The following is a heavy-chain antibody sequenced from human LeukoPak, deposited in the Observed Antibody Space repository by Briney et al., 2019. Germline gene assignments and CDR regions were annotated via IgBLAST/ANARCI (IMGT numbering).Heavy chain of an antibody. Sequence: PGGSLRLSCATSGFAFSTQGMHWVRQAPGEGLEWVAAIWHDGNNKYYVDSVKGRFTISRDNSKNTVYLQMNSLRVEDTAVYYCARDSGDSSGYYPGYWGQGTLDTVSS. CDR3: ARDSGDSSGYYPGY. CDR1: GFAFSTQG. D-gene: IGHD3-22*01. CDR2: IWHDGNNK. V-gene: IGHV3-33*01. J-gene: IGHJ4*02.